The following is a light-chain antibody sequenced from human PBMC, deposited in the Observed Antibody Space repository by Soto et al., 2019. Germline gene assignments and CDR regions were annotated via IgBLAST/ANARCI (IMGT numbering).Light chain of an antibody. CDR3: CAFAGTYTS. CDR2: DVT. CDR1: SSDVGGYNY. Sequence: QSVLTQPRSVSFSPGQSVTIACTGTSSDVGGYNYVSWYQQHPGKAPKLMIYDVTKRPSGVPDRFSGSKSGNTASLTISGLQAEDEADYYCCAFAGTYTSFGTGTKVTVL. J-gene: IGLJ1*01. V-gene: IGLV2-11*01.